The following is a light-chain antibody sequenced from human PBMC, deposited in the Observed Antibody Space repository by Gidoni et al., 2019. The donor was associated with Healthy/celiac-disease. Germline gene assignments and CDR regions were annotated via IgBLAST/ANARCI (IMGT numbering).Light chain of an antibody. CDR3: QQYYSTPWT. V-gene: IGKV4-1*01. CDR2: WAS. CDR1: QSVLYSSNNKNY. J-gene: IGKJ1*01. Sequence: ERATINCKSSQSVLYSSNNKNYLAWYQQKPGQPPKLLIYWASTRESGVPDRFSGSGSGTDFTLTISSLQAEDVAVYYCQQYYSTPWTFXQXTKVEIK.